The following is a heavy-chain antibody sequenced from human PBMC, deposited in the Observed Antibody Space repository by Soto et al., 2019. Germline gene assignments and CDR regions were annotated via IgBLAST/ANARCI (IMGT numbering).Heavy chain of an antibody. D-gene: IGHD1-26*01. Sequence: ASVKVSCKVSGYTVTELSMHWVRQAPGKGLEWMGGFDPEDGETIYAQKFQGRVTMTEDTSTDTAYMELSSLRSEDTAVYYCATSLGGSYIVAGTAVRSKGTTFAASS. CDR1: GYTVTELS. CDR2: FDPEDGET. CDR3: ATSLGGSYIVAGTAV. V-gene: IGHV1-24*01. J-gene: IGHJ6*04.